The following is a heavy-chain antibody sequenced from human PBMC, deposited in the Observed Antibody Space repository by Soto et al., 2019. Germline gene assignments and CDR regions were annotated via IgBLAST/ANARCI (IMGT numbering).Heavy chain of an antibody. CDR2: IYYSGST. CDR1: GGSISSYY. J-gene: IGHJ6*03. CDR3: ARGTFDYMDV. V-gene: IGHV4-59*01. D-gene: IGHD3-10*01. Sequence: SETLSLTCTVSGGSISSYYWIWIRQPPGKGLEWIGYIYYSGSTNYNPSLKSRVTISVDTSKNQFSLKLSSVTAADTAVYYCARGTFDYMDVWGKGTTVTVSS.